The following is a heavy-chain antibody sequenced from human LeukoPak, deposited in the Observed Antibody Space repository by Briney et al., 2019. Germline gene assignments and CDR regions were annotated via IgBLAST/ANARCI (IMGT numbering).Heavy chain of an antibody. Sequence: ASVKVSCKASGYTFTSYGISWVRQAPGQGLEWMGWISAYNGITNYAQKLQGRVTMTTDTSTSTAYMELRSLRSDDTAVYYCARALPGAATAHNWFDPWGQGTLVTVSS. CDR1: GYTFTSYG. D-gene: IGHD6-13*01. V-gene: IGHV1-18*01. CDR3: ARALPGAATAHNWFDP. J-gene: IGHJ5*02. CDR2: ISAYNGIT.